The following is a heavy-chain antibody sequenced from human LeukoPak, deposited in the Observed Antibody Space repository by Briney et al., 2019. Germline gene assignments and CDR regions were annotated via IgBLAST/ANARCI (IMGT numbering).Heavy chain of an antibody. CDR3: GKQFSSSWQFDP. CDR2: IDNSGDYT. D-gene: IGHD6-13*01. CDR1: GFIYNTYA. Sequence: PGGSLRLSCAVSGFIYNTYAMTWVRQAPGKGLEWVSSIDNSGDYTYYADSVKGRFTISRDNSRNTLYLQMSSLRVEDTALYYCGKQFSSSWQFDPRDQGTLVTVSS. V-gene: IGHV3-23*01. J-gene: IGHJ5*02.